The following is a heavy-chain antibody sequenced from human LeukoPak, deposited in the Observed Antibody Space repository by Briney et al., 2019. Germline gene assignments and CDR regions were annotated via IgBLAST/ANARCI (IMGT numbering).Heavy chain of an antibody. V-gene: IGHV3-21*01. CDR1: GFTFSSYS. J-gene: IGHJ3*02. CDR3: ARDEPPEAFDI. D-gene: IGHD1-14*01. CDR2: ISSSSSYI. Sequence: GGSLRLSCAASGFTFSSYSMNWVRQAPGKGLEWVSSISSSSSYIYYADSVKGRFTISRDNAKNSLFLQMNSLRAEDTAVYYCARDEPPEAFDIWGQGTMVTVSS.